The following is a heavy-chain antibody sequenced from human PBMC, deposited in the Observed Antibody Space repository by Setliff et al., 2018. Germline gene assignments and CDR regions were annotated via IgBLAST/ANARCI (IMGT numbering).Heavy chain of an antibody. CDR2: IYYSGSI. Sequence: PSETLSLTCTVSGDSISSYYWSWIRQPPGKGLEWIGYIYYSGSINYNPSLKSRVTMSVATFENHFSLKLNSLTAADTAVYYCARVTNWGLDLRFDPWGQGILVTVSS. J-gene: IGHJ5*02. CDR1: GDSISSYY. D-gene: IGHD7-27*01. V-gene: IGHV4-59*01. CDR3: ARVTNWGLDLRFDP.